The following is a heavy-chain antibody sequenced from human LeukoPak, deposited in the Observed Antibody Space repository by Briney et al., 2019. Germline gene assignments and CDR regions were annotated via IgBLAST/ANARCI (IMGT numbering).Heavy chain of an antibody. CDR2: TMPVGRAE. CDR3: ASDGGLNTNFDS. CDR1: GFTFINYS. D-gene: IGHD2-15*01. V-gene: IGHV3-7*01. Sequence: PGGSLRLSCAASGFTFINYSMGWVRQAPGKGLEWVANTMPVGRAEYYADSVRGRFTTSRGNANNFLYLQMNSLRAEDTAVYYRASDGGLNTNFDSWGQGTLVSVSS. J-gene: IGHJ4*02.